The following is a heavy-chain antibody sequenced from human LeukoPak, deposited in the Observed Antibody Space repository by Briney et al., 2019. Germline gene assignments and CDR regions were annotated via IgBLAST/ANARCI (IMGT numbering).Heavy chain of an antibody. V-gene: IGHV1-69*13. CDR1: GGTFSSYA. Sequence: ASVKVSCTASGGTFSSYAIRWVRQAPGQGLEWMGGIIPIFGTANYAQKFQGRVTITADESTSTAYMELSSLRSEDTAVYYCASYTINFDYYYYYGMDVWGQGTTVTVSS. D-gene: IGHD5-12*01. CDR3: ASYTINFDYYYYYGMDV. J-gene: IGHJ6*02. CDR2: IIPIFGTA.